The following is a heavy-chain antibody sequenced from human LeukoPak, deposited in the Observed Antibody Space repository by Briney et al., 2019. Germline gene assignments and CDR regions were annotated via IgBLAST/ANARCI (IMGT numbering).Heavy chain of an antibody. CDR3: ARLSITVRYFDWLSGFDP. V-gene: IGHV4-34*01. CDR2: INHSGST. CDR1: GGSFSGYY. J-gene: IGHJ5*02. Sequence: SETLSLTCAVYGGSFSGYYWSWIRQPPGKGLEWIGEINHSGSTNYNPSLKSRVTISVDTSKDQFSLKLSSVTAADTAVYYCARLSITVRYFDWLSGFDPWGQGTLVTVSS. D-gene: IGHD3-9*01.